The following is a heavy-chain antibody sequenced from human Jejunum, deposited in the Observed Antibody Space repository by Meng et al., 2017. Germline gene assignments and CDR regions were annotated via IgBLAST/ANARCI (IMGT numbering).Heavy chain of an antibody. J-gene: IGHJ2*01. CDR3: TRVNWTSSYWYFDL. CDR2: IYYSGST. D-gene: IGHD1-1*01. Sequence: QMPLQEAGPGLVKPSQTLSLTCTVSGASMSSGNYYWTWIRQHPGKGLEWIGYIYYSGSTYYNPSLQRLVTISIDMSENQFSLKLTSVTAADTAVYYCTRVNWTSSYWYFDLWGRGTLVTVSS. V-gene: IGHV4-31*01. CDR1: GASMSSGNYY.